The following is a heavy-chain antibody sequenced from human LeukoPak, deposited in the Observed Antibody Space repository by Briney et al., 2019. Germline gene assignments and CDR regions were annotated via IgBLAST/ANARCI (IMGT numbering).Heavy chain of an antibody. Sequence: GGARRLSCAASGCTFSSYWRHWVRQAPGKGLVGVSRINSDGSSTSYADSVKGRVTICRDNAKNTMYLQMNSLRAEDTSVYYCARDRNTGSSYENLFEYWVQGRLVTVSS. V-gene: IGHV3-74*01. D-gene: IGHD1-26*01. CDR2: INSDGSST. J-gene: IGHJ4*02. CDR3: ARDRNTGSSYENLFEY. CDR1: GCTFSSYW.